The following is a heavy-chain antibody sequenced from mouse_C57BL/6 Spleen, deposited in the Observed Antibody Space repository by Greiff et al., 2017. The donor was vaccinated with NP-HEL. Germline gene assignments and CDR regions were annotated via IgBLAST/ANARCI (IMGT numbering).Heavy chain of an antibody. CDR1: GYTFTSYW. D-gene: IGHD1-1*01. CDR3: AREGTVKGGDY. V-gene: IGHV1-69*01. Sequence: VQLQQPGAELVMPGASVKLSCKASGYTFTSYWMHWVKQRPGQGLEWIGEIDPSDSYTNYNQKFKGKSTLTVDKSSSTAYMQLSSLTSEDSAVYYCAREGTVKGGDYWGQGTTLTVSS. CDR2: IDPSDSYT. J-gene: IGHJ2*01.